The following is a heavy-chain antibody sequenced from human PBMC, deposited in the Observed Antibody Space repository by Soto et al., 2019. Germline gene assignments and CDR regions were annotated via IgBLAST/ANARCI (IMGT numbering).Heavy chain of an antibody. CDR1: GFTFSTYT. CDR3: VREDGKVGTNSAFDY. D-gene: IGHD1-26*01. Sequence: LRLSCASSGFTFSTYTMNWVRQAPGKGLEWVSSINGRGNYIYYAESVKGRFTISRDNAKNSLHLQMDRLRAEDTALYYCVREDGKVGTNSAFDYWGLGALVTVSS. CDR2: INGRGNYI. V-gene: IGHV3-21*01. J-gene: IGHJ4*02.